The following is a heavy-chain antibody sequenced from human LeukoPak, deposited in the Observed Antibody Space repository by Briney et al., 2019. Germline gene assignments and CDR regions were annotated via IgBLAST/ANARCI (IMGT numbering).Heavy chain of an antibody. V-gene: IGHV4-31*03. Sequence: SGTLSLTCTVSGGSISSGRYWRSWIRQHPGKGLEWIGYVYNSGSTYYSPSLRSRLSMSVDTSKNQFSLNLRSVTAADTAVYFCARAILTASGSVWYFDLWGRGTLVTVSS. D-gene: IGHD3-3*01. J-gene: IGHJ2*01. CDR2: VYNSGST. CDR1: GGSISSGRYW. CDR3: ARAILTASGSVWYFDL.